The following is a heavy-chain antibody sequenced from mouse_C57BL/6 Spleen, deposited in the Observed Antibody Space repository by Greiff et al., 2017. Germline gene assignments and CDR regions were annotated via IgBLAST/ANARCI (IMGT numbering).Heavy chain of an antibody. Sequence: QVQLQQPGAELVKPGASVKLSCKASGYTFTSYWMHWVKQRPGQGLEWIGMIHPNSGSTNYNEKFKSKATLTVDKSSSTAYMQLSSLTSEDSAVYYCARRYGSSYGEFAYWGQGTLVTVSA. D-gene: IGHD1-1*01. CDR3: ARRYGSSYGEFAY. CDR2: IHPNSGST. J-gene: IGHJ3*01. CDR1: GYTFTSYW. V-gene: IGHV1-64*01.